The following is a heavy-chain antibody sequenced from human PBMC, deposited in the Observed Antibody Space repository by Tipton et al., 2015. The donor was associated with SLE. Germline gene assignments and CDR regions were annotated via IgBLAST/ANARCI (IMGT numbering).Heavy chain of an antibody. D-gene: IGHD6-13*01. CDR3: ARSAGYGSNWAHFDY. CDR1: GGSISGDTYY. CDR2: IYPRGNT. V-gene: IGHV4-61*09. J-gene: IGHJ4*02. Sequence: TLSLTCSVSGGSISGDTYYWRWIRQPAGKGLAWICHIYPRGNTNYNPSLKSRVTISVDTSKNQFSLKLSSVTAADTAGYYCARSAGYGSNWAHFDYWGQGTLVTVSS.